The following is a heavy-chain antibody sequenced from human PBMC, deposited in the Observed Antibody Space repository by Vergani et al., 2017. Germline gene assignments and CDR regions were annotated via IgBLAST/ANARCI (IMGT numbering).Heavy chain of an antibody. CDR1: GFTVSSNY. V-gene: IGHV3-66*02. D-gene: IGHD4-17*01. J-gene: IGHJ5*02. Sequence: EVQLVESGGGLVQPGGSLRLSCAASGFTVSSNYMSWVRQAPGKGLEWVSVIYSGGSTYYADSVKGRFTISRDNSKNTLYLQMNSLRAEDTAVYYCARGKVDYVDYVGWFDRWGQGTLVTVSS. CDR2: IYSGGST. CDR3: ARGKVDYVDYVGWFDR.